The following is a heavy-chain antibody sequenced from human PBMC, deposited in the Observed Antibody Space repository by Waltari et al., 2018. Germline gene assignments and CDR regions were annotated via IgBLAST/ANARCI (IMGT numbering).Heavy chain of an antibody. Sequence: QVQLVQSGAEVKKPGSSVKVSCKASGGTFSTYTFSWVRQAPGQGLGWMGKIIPSSGTPNYAQKFQGRVTLTADRSTNTAYMELSSLRSEDTAVYYCATAAPGPYYFDYWGQGTLVTVSS. V-gene: IGHV1-69*06. J-gene: IGHJ4*02. CDR2: IIPSSGTP. CDR1: GGTFSTYT. D-gene: IGHD3-10*01. CDR3: ATAAPGPYYFDY.